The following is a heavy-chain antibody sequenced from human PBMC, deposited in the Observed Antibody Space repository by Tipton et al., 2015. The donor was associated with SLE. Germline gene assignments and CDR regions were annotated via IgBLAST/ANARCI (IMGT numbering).Heavy chain of an antibody. D-gene: IGHD3-22*01. CDR2: MYYSGSI. Sequence: LRLSCTVSGGSISSNYWSWIRQSPGKGLEWIGYMYYSGSITYNPSLKSRVTISVDTSKNQFFLKLDSVTAADTAVYYCARVDNSGYYCFDDWGQGTLVTVSS. J-gene: IGHJ4*02. V-gene: IGHV4-59*01. CDR1: GGSISSNY. CDR3: ARVDNSGYYCFDD.